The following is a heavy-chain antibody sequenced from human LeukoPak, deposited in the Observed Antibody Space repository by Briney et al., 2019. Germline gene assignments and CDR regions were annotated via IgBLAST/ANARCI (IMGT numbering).Heavy chain of an antibody. D-gene: IGHD5-18*01. Sequence: GGSLRLSCAASGFTFSSYWMSWVRQAPGKGLEWVANIKQDGSEKCYVDSVKGRFTISRDNAKNSLYLQMNSLRAEDTAVYYCARWIQLWLPRDPRYYFDYWGQGTLVTVSS. CDR3: ARWIQLWLPRDPRYYFDY. V-gene: IGHV3-7*01. J-gene: IGHJ4*02. CDR1: GFTFSSYW. CDR2: IKQDGSEK.